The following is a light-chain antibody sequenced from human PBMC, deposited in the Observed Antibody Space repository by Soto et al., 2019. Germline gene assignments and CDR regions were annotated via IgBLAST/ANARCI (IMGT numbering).Light chain of an antibody. CDR3: QQYNNWPPIT. V-gene: IGKV3-15*01. Sequence: EIVMTQSPATLSVSPGERATLSCRASQSVSGNLAWYQQKPGQAPRLLIYAASTRPTGIPARFSGSGSGTEFTLTISSLQSEDFTVYYCQQYNNWPPITFGPGTKVDI. CDR1: QSVSGN. CDR2: AAS. J-gene: IGKJ3*01.